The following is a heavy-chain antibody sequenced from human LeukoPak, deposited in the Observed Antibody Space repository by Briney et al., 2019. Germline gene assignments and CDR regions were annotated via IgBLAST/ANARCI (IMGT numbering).Heavy chain of an antibody. V-gene: IGHV3-21*06. J-gene: IGHJ4*02. D-gene: IGHD3-16*01. Sequence: GGSLRLSCTASGYNFNSYSMNWVRQAPGKGLEWVSSINPSGSDKDYRDSVKGRFSISRDNAKNSVYLQMNSLKEEDTAIYYCVRDPSLGAYWGQGTLVAVSS. CDR2: INPSGSDK. CDR1: GYNFNSYS. CDR3: VRDPSLGAY.